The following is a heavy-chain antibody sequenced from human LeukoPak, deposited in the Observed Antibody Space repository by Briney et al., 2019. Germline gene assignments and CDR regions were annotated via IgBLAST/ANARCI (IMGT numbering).Heavy chain of an antibody. Sequence: PGGSLRLSCAASGFTFSDYYMSWLRQAPGKGLEWVSYISSSGSTIYYADSVKGRFTISRDNAKNSLYLQMNSLRAEDTAVYYCARIAHLYSSGWYYFDYWGQGTLVTVSS. CDR3: ARIAHLYSSGWYYFDY. V-gene: IGHV3-11*01. CDR2: ISSSGSTI. J-gene: IGHJ4*02. CDR1: GFTFSDYY. D-gene: IGHD6-19*01.